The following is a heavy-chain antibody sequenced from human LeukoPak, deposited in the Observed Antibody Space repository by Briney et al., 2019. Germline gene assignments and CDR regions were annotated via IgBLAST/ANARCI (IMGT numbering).Heavy chain of an antibody. CDR3: ARGGAHGMDV. J-gene: IGHJ6*01. Sequence: PGGSLRLSCAASGFTFSDYYVTWIRQAPGKGLEWVSYISGVASDIHYADSVKGRFTISRDNAKNSVYLQVNSLRAEDTAVYYCARGGAHGMDVWGKGPRSPSPQ. CDR2: ISGVASDI. D-gene: IGHD1-26*01. CDR1: GFTFSDYY. V-gene: IGHV3-11*01.